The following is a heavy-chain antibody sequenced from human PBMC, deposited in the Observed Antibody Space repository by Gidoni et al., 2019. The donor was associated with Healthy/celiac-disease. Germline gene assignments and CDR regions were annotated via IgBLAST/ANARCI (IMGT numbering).Heavy chain of an antibody. V-gene: IGHV3-9*01. CDR2: MSWNSGSI. CDR1: VFTFDDSA. CDR3: AKDGCSGGSCYSYFQH. J-gene: IGHJ1*01. D-gene: IGHD2-15*01. Sequence: EVQLVESGGGLVQPGRSLRPSCAASVFTFDDSAMHWVRQAPGKGLEWVSGMSWNSGSIGYADSVKGRFTISRDNAKNSLYLQMNSLRAEDTALYYCAKDGCSGGSCYSYFQHWGQGTLVTVSS.